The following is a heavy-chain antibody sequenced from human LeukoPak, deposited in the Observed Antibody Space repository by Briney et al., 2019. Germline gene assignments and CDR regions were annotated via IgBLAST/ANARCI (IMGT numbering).Heavy chain of an antibody. J-gene: IGHJ6*03. Sequence: PGGSLRLSCAASGFTVSSNYMSWVRQAPGKGLEWVSVIYSGGSTYYADSVKGRFTISRDNSKNTLYLQMNSLRAEDTAVYYCARGAFLRPYYYGSGSRYYGYMDVWGKGTTVTISS. CDR1: GFTVSSNY. D-gene: IGHD3-10*01. V-gene: IGHV3-66*01. CDR3: ARGAFLRPYYYGSGSRYYGYMDV. CDR2: IYSGGST.